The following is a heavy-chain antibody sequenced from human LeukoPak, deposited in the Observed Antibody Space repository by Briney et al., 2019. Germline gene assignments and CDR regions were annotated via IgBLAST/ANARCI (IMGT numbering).Heavy chain of an antibody. J-gene: IGHJ4*02. Sequence: ASVKVSCKASGYTFTRYGISWVRQAPGQGLEWMGWINPNSGGTNYAQKFQGRVTMTRDTSISTAYMELSRLRSDDTAVYYCARDPDSGWYADYWGQGTLVTVSS. CDR3: ARDPDSGWYADY. CDR2: INPNSGGT. CDR1: GYTFTRYG. V-gene: IGHV1-2*02. D-gene: IGHD6-19*01.